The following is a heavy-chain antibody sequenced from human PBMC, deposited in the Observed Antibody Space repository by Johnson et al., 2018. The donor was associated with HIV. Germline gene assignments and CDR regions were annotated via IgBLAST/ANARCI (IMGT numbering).Heavy chain of an antibody. V-gene: IGHV3-11*04. Sequence: QVKLVESGGGLVKPGGSLRLSCAASGFTFSDYYMSWIRQAPGKGLEWVSYISSSGSTIYYADSVKGRFTISRDNAKTSLYLQMNSLRAEDTAVYYCARELTSGLDYDAFDIWGQGTMVTVSS. CDR2: ISSSGSTI. J-gene: IGHJ3*02. CDR3: ARELTSGLDYDAFDI. D-gene: IGHD1-14*01. CDR1: GFTFSDYY.